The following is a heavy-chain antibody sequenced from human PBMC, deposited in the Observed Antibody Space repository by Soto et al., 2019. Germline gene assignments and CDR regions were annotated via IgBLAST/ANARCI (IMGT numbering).Heavy chain of an antibody. J-gene: IGHJ6*02. CDR2: ISYEGSNT. D-gene: IGHD3-22*01. CDR1: GFTFDTYG. CDR3: ARVTPGNNLYYFTGLHC. Sequence: QVHLVESGGGVVQPGKSLRLSCVASGFTFDTYGIHWVRQAPGKRLQWVALISYEGSNTYYADSVRGRFTISRDNSKNALYLQMNPLRPEAPGVYYCARVTPGNNLYYFTGLHCWGQGASVTVAS. V-gene: IGHV3-30-3*01.